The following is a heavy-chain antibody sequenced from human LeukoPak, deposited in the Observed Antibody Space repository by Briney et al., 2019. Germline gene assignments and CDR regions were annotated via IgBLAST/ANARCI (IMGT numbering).Heavy chain of an antibody. V-gene: IGHV4-4*07. D-gene: IGHD3-22*01. J-gene: IGHJ4*02. CDR3: ARGHYDTSGYCLDY. CDR1: GGSIRNYY. Sequence: SETLSLTCTVSGGSIRNYYWSWIRQPAGKGLEWIGRIYTSGGTNYSPSLKSRVTMSVDTSKNQFSLKLSSVTAADTAVYYCARGHYDTSGYCLDYWGQGTLVTVSP. CDR2: IYTSGGT.